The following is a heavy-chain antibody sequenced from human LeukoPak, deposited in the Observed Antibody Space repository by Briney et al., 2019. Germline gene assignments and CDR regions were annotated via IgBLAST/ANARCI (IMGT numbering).Heavy chain of an antibody. D-gene: IGHD1-14*01. Sequence: SETLSLTCTVSGGSISSYYWSWIRQPPGKGLEWIGYIYYSGSTDYNPSLKSRVTISVDTSKNQFSLKLSSVTAADTAVYYCVSGMAWFDPWGQGTLVTVSS. J-gene: IGHJ5*02. CDR3: VSGMAWFDP. CDR2: IYYSGST. CDR1: GGSISSYY. V-gene: IGHV4-59*08.